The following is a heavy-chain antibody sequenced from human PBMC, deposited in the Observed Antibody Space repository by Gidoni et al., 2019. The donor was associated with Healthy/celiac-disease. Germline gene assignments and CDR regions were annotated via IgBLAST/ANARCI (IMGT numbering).Heavy chain of an antibody. J-gene: IGHJ6*02. CDR3: AREHTTVTTRRLDPDYYYYGMDV. Sequence: QVQLVQSGAEVKKPGASVQVSCKASGYTFTGYYMHLVRQAPGHGLEWMGWINPNSGGTNYAQKFQGWVTMTRDTSISTAYMELSRLRSDDTAVYYCAREHTTVTTRRLDPDYYYYGMDVWGQGTTVTVSS. V-gene: IGHV1-2*04. CDR2: INPNSGGT. CDR1: GYTFTGYY. D-gene: IGHD4-17*01.